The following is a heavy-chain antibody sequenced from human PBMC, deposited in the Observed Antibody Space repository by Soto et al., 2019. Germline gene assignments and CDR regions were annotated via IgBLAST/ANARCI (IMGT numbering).Heavy chain of an antibody. CDR1: GYTFTSYG. CDR2: ISAYNGNT. CDR3: ARQGVALELDF. Sequence: GASVKVSCKASGYTFTSYGISWVRQAPGQGLEWMGRISAYNGNTNYAQKLQGRVTMTTDTSTSTAYTELRSLRSDDTAVYYCARQGVALELDFWGQGTLVTVSS. V-gene: IGHV1-18*01. J-gene: IGHJ4*02. D-gene: IGHD2-21*01.